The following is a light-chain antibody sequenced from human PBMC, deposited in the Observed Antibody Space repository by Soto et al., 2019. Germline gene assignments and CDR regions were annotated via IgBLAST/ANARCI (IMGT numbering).Light chain of an antibody. J-gene: IGKJ1*01. CDR2: AAS. Sequence: DIQMTQSPSSLSASVGVRVTITCRASQSISSYLNWYQQKPGKAPKVLIYAASSLQSGIPSRFSGSGSGTDFTLTISSLQPEDFATYYCQQSYSIPWTFGQGTKVDIK. V-gene: IGKV1-39*01. CDR1: QSISSY. CDR3: QQSYSIPWT.